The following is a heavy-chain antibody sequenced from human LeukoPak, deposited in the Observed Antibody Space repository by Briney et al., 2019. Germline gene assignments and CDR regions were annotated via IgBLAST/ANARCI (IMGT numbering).Heavy chain of an antibody. D-gene: IGHD2-15*01. CDR2: ISYDGSNK. J-gene: IGHJ4*02. CDR3: ARLAGYRCSGGSCYSLDY. CDR1: GFTFSSYA. Sequence: GGSLRLSCAASGFTFSSYAMHWVRQAPGKGLEWVAVISYDGSNKYYADSVKGRFTISRDNSKNTLYLQMNSLRAEDTAVYYCARLAGYRCSGGSCYSLDYWGQGTLVTVSS. V-gene: IGHV3-30*04.